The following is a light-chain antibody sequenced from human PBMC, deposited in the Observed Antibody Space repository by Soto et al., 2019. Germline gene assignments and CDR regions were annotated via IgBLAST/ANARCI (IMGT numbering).Light chain of an antibody. CDR1: QSVSFTY. CDR3: QQYGNSPET. CDR2: GAS. V-gene: IGKV3-20*01. J-gene: IGKJ1*01. Sequence: EIVMTQSPATLSVSPGERATLYCRASQSVSFTYLAWYQQKPGQAPRLLIYGASSRATGIPDRFSGSGSGTDFTLTISRLEPEDFAVYYCQQYGNSPETFGQGTKGDIK.